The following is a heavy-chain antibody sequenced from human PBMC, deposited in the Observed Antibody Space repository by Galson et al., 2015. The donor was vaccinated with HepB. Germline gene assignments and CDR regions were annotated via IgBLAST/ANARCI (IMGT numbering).Heavy chain of an antibody. D-gene: IGHD6-13*01. Sequence: SLRLSCAASGFTFSRNVMHWVRRAPGKGLEWVAVIWHDGSNSYYADSVKGRFTISRDNSKNTLYLQMNSLRAEDTAVYYCASTRSSWYPYFDYWGQGTLVTVSS. CDR2: IWHDGSNS. V-gene: IGHV3-33*08. J-gene: IGHJ4*02. CDR1: GFTFSRNV. CDR3: ASTRSSWYPYFDY.